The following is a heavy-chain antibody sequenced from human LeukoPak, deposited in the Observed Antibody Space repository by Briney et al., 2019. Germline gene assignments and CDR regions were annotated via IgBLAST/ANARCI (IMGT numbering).Heavy chain of an antibody. V-gene: IGHV1-46*01. CDR3: ARDPVAGTGFGI. CDR2: INPSGGST. D-gene: IGHD6-19*01. CDR1: GYTFTSYY. J-gene: IGHJ3*02. Sequence: ASVKVSCKASGYTFTSYYMHWVRQAPGQGLEWMGIINPSGGSTSYAQKFQGRVTMTRDMSTSTVYMELSSLRSEDTAVYYCARDPVAGTGFGIWGQGTMVTVSS.